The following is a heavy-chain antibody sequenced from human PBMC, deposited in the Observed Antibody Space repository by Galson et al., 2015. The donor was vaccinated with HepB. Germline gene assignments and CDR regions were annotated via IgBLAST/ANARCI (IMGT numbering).Heavy chain of an antibody. V-gene: IGHV1-3*04. CDR1: GYSFTDYA. D-gene: IGHD3-16*01. Sequence: SVKVSCKASGYSFTDYAMYWVRQAPGQRLEWMGWMNTDSGKTKYSQKFQGRVTITRDTSASTAYMELSSQRSEDTAVYYCARDLKSLRERGQNWFAPWGQGTLVPLSS. CDR2: MNTDSGKT. J-gene: IGHJ5*02. CDR3: ARDLKSLRERGQNWFAP.